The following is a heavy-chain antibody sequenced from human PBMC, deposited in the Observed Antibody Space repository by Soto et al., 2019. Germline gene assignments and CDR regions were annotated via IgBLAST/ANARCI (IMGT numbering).Heavy chain of an antibody. Sequence: GGSLRLSCAASGFTFSSYAMSWVRQAPGKGLEWVSAISGSGGSTYYADSVKGRFTISRDNSKNTLYLQMNSLRAEDTAVYYCAKDSRRDHSGWYHRYYFDYWGQGTLVTVSS. D-gene: IGHD6-19*01. J-gene: IGHJ4*02. CDR3: AKDSRRDHSGWYHRYYFDY. CDR1: GFTFSSYA. CDR2: ISGSGGST. V-gene: IGHV3-23*01.